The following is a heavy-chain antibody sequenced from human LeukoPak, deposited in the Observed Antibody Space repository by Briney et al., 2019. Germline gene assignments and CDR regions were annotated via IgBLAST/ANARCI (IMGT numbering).Heavy chain of an antibody. V-gene: IGHV3-30*03. CDR3: ATYSTPDY. CDR1: GFTFTNYG. CDR2: ISYDGSNK. J-gene: IGHJ4*02. D-gene: IGHD6-13*01. Sequence: PGGSLRLSCAASGFTFTNYGMHWVRQAPGKGLEWVALISYDGSNKYYADSVKGRFTISRDSSKETLYLQMNSLRAEDTAVYYCATYSTPDYWGQGTLVTVSS.